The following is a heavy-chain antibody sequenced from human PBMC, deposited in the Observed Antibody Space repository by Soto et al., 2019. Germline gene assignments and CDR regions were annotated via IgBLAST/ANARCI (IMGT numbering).Heavy chain of an antibody. CDR1: GNGVSCNTAA. Sequence: SQALPLTCAISGNGVSCNTAAGTWVRQSPSRGLEWLGRTYYRSKWYNDYAVSVKSRVTVNPDTSKNQFSLQLNSVTPEDSAVYYCAREILAGSDWSGTPDYCGQGTLVTVSS. V-gene: IGHV6-1*01. CDR3: AREILAGSDWSGTPDY. CDR2: TYYRSKWYN. J-gene: IGHJ4*02. D-gene: IGHD6-19*01.